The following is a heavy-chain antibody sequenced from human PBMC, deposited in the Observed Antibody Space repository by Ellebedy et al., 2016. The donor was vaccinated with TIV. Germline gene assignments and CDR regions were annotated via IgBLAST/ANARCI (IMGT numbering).Heavy chain of an antibody. CDR1: GGSISNYY. CDR3: ARETYDVLTGVTSGLDV. J-gene: IGHJ6*02. V-gene: IGHV4-59*01. D-gene: IGHD3-9*01. CDR2: IHYSGST. Sequence: PSETLSLTCTVSGGSISNYYWNWIRQPPGKGLEWIGYIHYSGSTNYNPSLKSRVTISVDTSKNHFSLKMSSVTAADTAVYYCARETYDVLTGVTSGLDVWGQGTTVTVSS.